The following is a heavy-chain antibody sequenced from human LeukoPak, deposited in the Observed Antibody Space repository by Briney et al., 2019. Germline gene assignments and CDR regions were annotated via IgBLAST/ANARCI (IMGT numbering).Heavy chain of an antibody. V-gene: IGHV4-34*01. CDR2: INHSGST. J-gene: IGHJ6*02. Sequence: SETLSLTCAVYGGSFSGYYWSWIRQPPGKGLEWIGEINHSGSTNYNPSLKSRVTTSVDTSKNQFPLKLSSVTAADTAVYYCARRAVFYYYYYYGMDVWGQGTTVTVSS. CDR3: ARRAVFYYYYYYGMDV. D-gene: IGHD6-19*01. CDR1: GGSFSGYY.